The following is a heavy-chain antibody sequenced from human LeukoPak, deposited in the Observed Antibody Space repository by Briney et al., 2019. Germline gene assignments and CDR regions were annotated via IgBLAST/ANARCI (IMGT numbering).Heavy chain of an antibody. Sequence: GGYLRLSCAASGFTFSSYSMNWVRQAPGKGLEWVSSISSSSSYIYYADSVKGRFTISRDNAKNSLYLQMNSLRAEDTAVYYCARGGIFGARIFDYWGQGTLVTVSS. CDR2: ISSSSSYI. D-gene: IGHD3-3*01. CDR1: GFTFSSYS. V-gene: IGHV3-21*01. J-gene: IGHJ4*02. CDR3: ARGGIFGARIFDY.